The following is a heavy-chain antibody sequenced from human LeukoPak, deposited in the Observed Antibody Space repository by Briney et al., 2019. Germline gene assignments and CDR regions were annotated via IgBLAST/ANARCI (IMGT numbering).Heavy chain of an antibody. D-gene: IGHD6-6*01. CDR3: ARRSIAARWGYYYYYMDV. V-gene: IGHV4-34*01. J-gene: IGHJ6*03. CDR2: INHSGST. Sequence: SETLSLTCAVYGGSFSGYYWSWIRQPPGKGLEWIGEINHSGSTNYNPSLKSRVTISVDTSKNQFSLKLSSVTAADTAVYYCARRSIAARWGYYYYYMDVWGKGTTVTVPS. CDR1: GGSFSGYY.